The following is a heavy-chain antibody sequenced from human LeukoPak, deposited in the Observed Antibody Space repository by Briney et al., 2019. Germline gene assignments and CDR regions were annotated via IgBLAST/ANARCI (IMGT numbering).Heavy chain of an antibody. J-gene: IGHJ3*02. D-gene: IGHD6-6*01. V-gene: IGHV4-4*07. CDR2: IYTSGST. Sequence: SETLSLTFTVSGGSISSYYWGWIRQPAGKGLEWIGRIYTSGSTNYNPSLKSRVTMSVDTSKNQFSLKLSSVTAADTAVYYCARAPAHDRGSSDHDAFDIWGQGTMVTVSS. CDR1: GGSISSYY. CDR3: ARAPAHDRGSSDHDAFDI.